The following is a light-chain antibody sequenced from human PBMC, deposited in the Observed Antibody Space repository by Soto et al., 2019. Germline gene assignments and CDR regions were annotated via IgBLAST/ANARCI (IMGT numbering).Light chain of an antibody. CDR3: QHYRSSPPTYT. CDR1: QSVNNNY. CDR2: GAS. V-gene: IGKV3-20*01. J-gene: IGKJ2*01. Sequence: EIVLTQSPGTLSLSPGERATLSCRASQSVNNNYLAWYQQKLGQAPRLLIFGASSRATGIPDRFSGSGSGTYFTLTISRMEPEDFAVYYWQHYRSSPPTYTFGQGTKLEIK.